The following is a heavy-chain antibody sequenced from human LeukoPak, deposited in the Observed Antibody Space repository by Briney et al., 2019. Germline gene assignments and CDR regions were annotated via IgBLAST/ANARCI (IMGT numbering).Heavy chain of an antibody. CDR1: GGSISSSSYY. CDR2: IYYSGST. CDR3: ARWLREAYYDSSGYSLFDY. Sequence: PSETLSLTCTVSGGSISSSSYYWGWIRQPPGKGLEWIGSIYYSGSTYYNPSLKSRVTISVDTSKNQFSLKLSSVTAADTAVYYCARWLREAYYDSSGYSLFDYWGQGTLVTVYS. D-gene: IGHD3-22*01. J-gene: IGHJ4*02. V-gene: IGHV4-39*01.